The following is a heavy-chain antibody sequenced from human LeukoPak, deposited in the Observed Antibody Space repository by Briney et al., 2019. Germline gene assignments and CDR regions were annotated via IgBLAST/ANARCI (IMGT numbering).Heavy chain of an antibody. V-gene: IGHV5-51*01. Sequence: NRGESLKISCKGSGYGFIGYWIAWVRQMPGKGLEWMGIIYLGDSDTTYSPSFQGQVTFSADKSISTAYLQWSSLKASDTAIYYCATSVKTGANDAFDVWGQGTMVTVSS. CDR1: GYGFIGYW. CDR3: ATSVKTGANDAFDV. CDR2: IYLGDSDT. J-gene: IGHJ3*01. D-gene: IGHD1-26*01.